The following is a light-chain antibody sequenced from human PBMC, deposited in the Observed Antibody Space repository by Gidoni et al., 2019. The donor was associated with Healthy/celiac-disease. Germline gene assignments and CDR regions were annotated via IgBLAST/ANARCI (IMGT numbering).Light chain of an antibody. J-gene: IGKJ4*01. CDR2: AAD. CDR1: QSISSY. V-gene: IGKV1-39*01. CDR3: QQSDSTPLT. Sequence: DIQMTQSPSSLSASVGDRVTITCRASQSISSYLNWYQQKPGKAPKLLIYAADSLQRGVPSRLSGSGSGTDFTLTISSLQPEDFATYYCQQSDSTPLTFGGGTKVEIK.